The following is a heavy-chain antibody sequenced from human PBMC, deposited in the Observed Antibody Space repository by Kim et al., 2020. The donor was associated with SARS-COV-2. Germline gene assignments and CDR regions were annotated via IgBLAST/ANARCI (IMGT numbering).Heavy chain of an antibody. CDR2: IYHSGST. CDR3: AREGCSGGSCYSVAAFDI. CDR1: GGSISSSNW. Sequence: SETLSLTCAVSGGSISSSNWWSWVRQPPGKGLEWIGEIYHSGSTNYNPSLKSRVTISVDKSKNQFSLKLSSVTAADTAVYYCAREGCSGGSCYSVAAFDIWGQGTMVTVSS. D-gene: IGHD2-15*01. J-gene: IGHJ3*02. V-gene: IGHV4-4*02.